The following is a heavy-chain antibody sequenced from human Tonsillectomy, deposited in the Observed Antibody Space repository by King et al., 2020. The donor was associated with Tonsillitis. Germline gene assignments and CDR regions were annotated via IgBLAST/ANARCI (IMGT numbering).Heavy chain of an antibody. Sequence: VQLVESGGGLVKPGRSLRLSCSASGFTFGDFAVSWFRQPPGKGLEWVGFIRPKLYDEFTEYAASVKGRFTISRDDSKSIAYLQMNSLKTEDTAVYYCSRDLEKSIAARPFDSWGQGTLVTVSS. D-gene: IGHD6-6*01. CDR3: SRDLEKSIAARPFDS. CDR1: GFTFGDFA. V-gene: IGHV3-49*05. J-gene: IGHJ4*02. CDR2: IRPKLYDEFT.